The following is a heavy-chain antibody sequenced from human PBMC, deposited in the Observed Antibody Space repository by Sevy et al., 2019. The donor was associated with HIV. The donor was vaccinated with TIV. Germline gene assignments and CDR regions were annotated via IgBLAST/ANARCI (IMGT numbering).Heavy chain of an antibody. D-gene: IGHD2-15*01. Sequence: GGSLRLSCAASGFTFSSYAMHWVHQAPGKGLEWVAVISYDGSNKYYADSVKGRFTISRDNSKNTLYLQMNSLRAEDTAVYYCAREGAYCSGGSCLDYYYYGMDVWGQGTTVTVSS. J-gene: IGHJ6*02. CDR1: GFTFSSYA. CDR3: AREGAYCSGGSCLDYYYYGMDV. CDR2: ISYDGSNK. V-gene: IGHV3-30-3*01.